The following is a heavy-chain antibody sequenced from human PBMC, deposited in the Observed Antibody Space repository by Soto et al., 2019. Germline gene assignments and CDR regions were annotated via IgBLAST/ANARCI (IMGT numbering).Heavy chain of an antibody. D-gene: IGHD3-22*01. CDR1: GFTFSSYG. CDR3: AKDRTMIVVAAWYHQAFQH. V-gene: IGHV3-30*18. Sequence: QVQLVESGGGVVQPGRSLRLSCAASGFTFSSYGMHWVRQAPGKGLEWVAVISYDGSNKYYADSVKGRFTISRDNSXNXLXXQMNSLRAEDTAVYYCAKDRTMIVVAAWYHQAFQHWGQGTLVTVSS. J-gene: IGHJ1*01. CDR2: ISYDGSNK.